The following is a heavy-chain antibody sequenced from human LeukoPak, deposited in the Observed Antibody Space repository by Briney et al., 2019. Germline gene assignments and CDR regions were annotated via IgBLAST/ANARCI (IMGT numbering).Heavy chain of an antibody. J-gene: IGHJ4*02. Sequence: GGSLRLSCAASGLIFSNYGMNWVRQAPGKRLEWVSYISSSSDSIYYADSVKGRFTISRDNAENSLYLQMNSLRDEDTAVYYCARAMRSGYDYWGQGTLVTVSS. V-gene: IGHV3-48*02. CDR2: ISSSSDSI. CDR1: GLIFSNYG. D-gene: IGHD5-12*01. CDR3: ARAMRSGYDY.